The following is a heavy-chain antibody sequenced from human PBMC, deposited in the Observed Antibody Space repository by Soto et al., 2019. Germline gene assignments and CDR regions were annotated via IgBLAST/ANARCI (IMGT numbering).Heavy chain of an antibody. D-gene: IGHD3-22*01. Sequence: PGGSLRLSCAASGLTFSSYSMNWVRQAPGKGLEWVSSISSSSSYIYYADSVKGRFTISRDNAKNSLYLQMNSLRAEDTAVYYCARDLSYYDSSGSTNWGQGTLVTVSS. V-gene: IGHV3-21*01. J-gene: IGHJ4*02. CDR2: ISSSSSYI. CDR1: GLTFSSYS. CDR3: ARDLSYYDSSGSTN.